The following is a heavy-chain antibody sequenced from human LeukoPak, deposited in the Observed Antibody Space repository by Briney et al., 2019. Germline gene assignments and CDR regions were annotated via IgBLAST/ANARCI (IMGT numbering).Heavy chain of an antibody. Sequence: KPGESLKISCKGSGDSFTNYWIGWVRQMPGKGLEWMGIIYSGDSDTRYSPSFQGQVTISADKSISTAYLQWSSLKASDTAMYYCARSDTSGYYRTVFEYWGQGTLVTVSS. J-gene: IGHJ4*02. CDR1: GDSFTNYW. D-gene: IGHD3-22*01. V-gene: IGHV5-51*01. CDR3: ARSDTSGYYRTVFEY. CDR2: IYSGDSDT.